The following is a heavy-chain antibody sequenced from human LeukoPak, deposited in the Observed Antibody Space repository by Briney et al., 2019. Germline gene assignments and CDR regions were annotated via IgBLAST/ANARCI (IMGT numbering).Heavy chain of an antibody. Sequence: SETLSLTCNVSDGSSSRYYWSWIGQPPGKGLEGIGYIYSSGTTNYNPSLKSRVTLSVDTSKTQFSLKLNSVTAADTAVYYCARHVSYTGDAFDIWGQGTMVTVSS. CDR2: IYSSGTT. D-gene: IGHD1-26*01. CDR1: DGSSSRYY. J-gene: IGHJ3*02. CDR3: ARHVSYTGDAFDI. V-gene: IGHV4-59*08.